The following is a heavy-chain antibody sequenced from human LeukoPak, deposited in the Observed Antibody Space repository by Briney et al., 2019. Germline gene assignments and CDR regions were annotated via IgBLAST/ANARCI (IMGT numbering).Heavy chain of an antibody. CDR1: GFTFSSYS. J-gene: IGHJ4*02. CDR2: ISSSSSTI. V-gene: IGHV3-48*01. CDR3: AKLWSTYYYGYDY. D-gene: IGHD3-10*01. Sequence: GGSLRLSCAASGFTFSSYSMNWVRQAPGKGLEWVSYISSSSSTIYYADSVKGRFTISRDNAKNTLYLQMNSLRAEDTAVYYCAKLWSTYYYGYDYWGQGTLVTVSS.